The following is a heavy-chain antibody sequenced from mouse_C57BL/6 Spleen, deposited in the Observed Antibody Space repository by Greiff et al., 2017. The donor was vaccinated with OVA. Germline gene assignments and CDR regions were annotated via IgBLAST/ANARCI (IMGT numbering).Heavy chain of an antibody. V-gene: IGHV1-19*01. Sequence: EVQLQESGPVLVKPGASVKMSCKASGYTFTDYYMNWVKQSHGKSLEWIGVINPYNGGTSYNQKFKGKATLTVDKSSSTAYMELNSLTSEDSAVYSGARWGVSAGDSAWFAYWGQGTLVTVSA. CDR2: INPYNGGT. D-gene: IGHD3-2*02. CDR3: ARWGVSAGDSAWFAY. CDR1: GYTFTDYY. J-gene: IGHJ3*01.